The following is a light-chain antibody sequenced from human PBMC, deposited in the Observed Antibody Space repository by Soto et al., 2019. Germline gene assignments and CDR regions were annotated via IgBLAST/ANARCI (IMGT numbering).Light chain of an antibody. J-gene: IGKJ2*01. CDR1: QDIRSW. V-gene: IGKV1-12*01. CDR2: GAI. Sequence: DIQMTQSPASVSAFVGDRVTITCRASQDIRSWLAWYQQKPGKVPKLLIYGAINLYNGVPSRFSGSESGTEFTLTINSLQPEDFATYFCQQSYSFPYSFGQGTKVGIK. CDR3: QQSYSFPYS.